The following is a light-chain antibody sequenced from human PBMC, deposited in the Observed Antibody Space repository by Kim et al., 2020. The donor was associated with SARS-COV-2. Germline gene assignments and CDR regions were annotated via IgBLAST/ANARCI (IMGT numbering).Light chain of an antibody. CDR3: AGWDDSLNGPV. Sequence: GQRVTISCSGSSSNIGSNTVNWDQQLPGTAPKVLMYSNNQRPSGVPDRFSGSKSGTSASLAISGLQSEDEADYYCAGWDDSLNGPVFGGGTQLTVL. CDR1: SSNIGSNT. J-gene: IGLJ3*02. V-gene: IGLV1-44*01. CDR2: SNN.